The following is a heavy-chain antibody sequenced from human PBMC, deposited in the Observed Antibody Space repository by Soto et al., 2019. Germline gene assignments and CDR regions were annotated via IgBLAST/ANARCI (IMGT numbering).Heavy chain of an antibody. CDR1: GDRVSSNSAA. CDR2: TYYRSKWYN. J-gene: IGHJ6*02. Sequence: SPTLSLTCAIPGDRVSSNSAAWNWIRQSPSRGLEWLGRTYYRSKWYNDYAVSVKSRITINPDTSKNQFSLQLNSVTPEDTAVYYCAREGIQLWLTNYYYYYGMDVWGQGTTVTVSS. CDR3: AREGIQLWLTNYYYYYGMDV. D-gene: IGHD5-18*01. V-gene: IGHV6-1*01.